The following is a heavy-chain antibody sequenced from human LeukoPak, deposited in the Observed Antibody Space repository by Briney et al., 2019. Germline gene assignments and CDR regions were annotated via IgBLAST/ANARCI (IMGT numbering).Heavy chain of an antibody. V-gene: IGHV1-69*13. CDR3: ARDYRGYSYPDY. Sequence: GASVKVSCKASGGTFSSYAISWVRQAPGQGLEWMGGIIPIFGTANYAQKFQGRVTITADESTSTAYMELRSLRSDDTAVYYCARDYRGYSYPDYWGQGTLVTVSS. CDR2: IIPIFGTA. D-gene: IGHD5-18*01. J-gene: IGHJ4*02. CDR1: GGTFSSYA.